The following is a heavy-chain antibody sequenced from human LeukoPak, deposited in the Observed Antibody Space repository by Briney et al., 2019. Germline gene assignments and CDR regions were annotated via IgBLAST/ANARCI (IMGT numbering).Heavy chain of an antibody. CDR1: GGSISSDSSY. Sequence: SETLSLTCTVSGGSISSDSSYWSRIRQPAGKGLEWIGQIYTSGSTNYSPSLKSRVTISLDTSKNQFSLNLSSVTAADTAVYYFARREWGGSAPFDYWGQGTLVTVSS. D-gene: IGHD6-25*01. CDR3: ARREWGGSAPFDY. J-gene: IGHJ4*02. CDR2: IYTSGST. V-gene: IGHV4-61*09.